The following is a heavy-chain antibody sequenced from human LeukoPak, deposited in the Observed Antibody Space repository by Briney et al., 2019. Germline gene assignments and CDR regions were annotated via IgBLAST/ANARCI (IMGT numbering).Heavy chain of an antibody. Sequence: PGGSLRLSCAGSGFTFTNHWMTWVRQAPGKSLEWVANIKQDGSEKNYVDSVKGRFTISRDNAENSMFLQMNSLRAEDTAVYYCARDRGGYNDYWGQGTLVTVSS. CDR2: IKQDGSEK. CDR1: GFTFTNHW. J-gene: IGHJ4*02. V-gene: IGHV3-7*01. D-gene: IGHD1-1*01. CDR3: ARDRGGYNDY.